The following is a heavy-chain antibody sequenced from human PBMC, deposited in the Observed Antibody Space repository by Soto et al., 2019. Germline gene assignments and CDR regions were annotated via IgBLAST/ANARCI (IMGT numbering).Heavy chain of an antibody. CDR2: ISSSGSSV. V-gene: IGHV3-48*03. CDR3: VRYCSCTLCNGVATRTFDY. D-gene: IGHD2-2*01. CDR1: RFTFSTYE. Sequence: GGSLRLSCAASRFTFSTYEMHWVRQAPGKGLEWVSCISSSGSSVYYADSVKGRFTISRDNSRNSLYLQMNSLRDEDTALYYCVRYCSCTLCNGVATRTFDYWGQGALVTVSS. J-gene: IGHJ4*02.